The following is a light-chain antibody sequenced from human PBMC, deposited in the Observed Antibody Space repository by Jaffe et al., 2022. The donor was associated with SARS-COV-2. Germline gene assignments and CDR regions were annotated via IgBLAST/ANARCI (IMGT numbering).Light chain of an antibody. CDR1: SSDVGGYKY. CDR2: EVN. V-gene: IGLV2-8*01. Sequence: QSALTQPPSASGSPGQSVTISCTGTSSDVGGYKYVSWYQQHPGKAPKLMIYEVNKWPSGVPDRFSGSQSGNTASLTVSGLQAEDEADYYCSSYAGSNNWVFGGGTKLTVL. CDR3: SSYAGSNNWV. J-gene: IGLJ3*02.